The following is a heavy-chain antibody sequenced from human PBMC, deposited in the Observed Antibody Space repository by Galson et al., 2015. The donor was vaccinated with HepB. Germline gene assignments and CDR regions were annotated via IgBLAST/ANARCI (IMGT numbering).Heavy chain of an antibody. CDR3: AKGQRGYCSSTSCYTFDY. J-gene: IGHJ4*02. V-gene: IGHV3-23*01. CDR1: GFTFSSYA. CDR2: ISGSGGST. D-gene: IGHD2-2*02. Sequence: SLRLSCAASGFTFSSYAMSWVRQAPGKGLEWVSAISGSGGSTYYADSVKGRFTISRDNSKNTLYLQMNSLRAEDTAVYYCAKGQRGYCSSTSCYTFDYWGQGTLVTVSS.